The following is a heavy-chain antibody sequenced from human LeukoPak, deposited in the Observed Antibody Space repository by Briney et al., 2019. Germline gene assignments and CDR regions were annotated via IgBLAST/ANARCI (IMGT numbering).Heavy chain of an antibody. CDR2: INHSGST. CDR1: GGSFSGYY. CDR3: ARAPQRSYQHNWFDP. V-gene: IGHV4-34*01. Sequence: SETLSLTCAVYGGSFSGYYWSWIRRPPGKGLEWIGEINHSGSTNYNPSLKSRVTISVDTSKNQFSLKLSSVTAADTAVYYCARAPQRSYQHNWFDPWGQGTLVTVSS. D-gene: IGHD2-21*01. J-gene: IGHJ5*02.